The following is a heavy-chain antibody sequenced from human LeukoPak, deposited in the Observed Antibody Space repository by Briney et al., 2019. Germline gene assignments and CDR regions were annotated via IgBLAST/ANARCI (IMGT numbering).Heavy chain of an antibody. V-gene: IGHV4-59*01. Sequence: SETLSFTCTFSGGSINDYYWNWIRQPTGQGLEWIGYIYSNGATDYIPALKSRVPISAVASKLQFSLRLTSVTAAYTAVYHCASMDYGSGTSGTYYPYWGQGALVTVSS. CDR2: IYSNGAT. CDR1: GGSINDYY. J-gene: IGHJ4*02. CDR3: ASMDYGSGTSGTYYPY. D-gene: IGHD3-10*01.